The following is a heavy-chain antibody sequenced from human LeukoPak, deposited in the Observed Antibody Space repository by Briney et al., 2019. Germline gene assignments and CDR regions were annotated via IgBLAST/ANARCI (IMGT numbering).Heavy chain of an antibody. CDR2: INPNSGGT. CDR1: GYTFTGYY. Sequence: ASVKVSCKASGYTFTGYYMHWVRQAPGQGLEWMGWINPNSGGTNYAQKFQGRVTMTRDTSIGTAYMELSRLRSDDTAVYYCARETTMIVVALHYWGQGTLVTVSS. V-gene: IGHV1-2*02. J-gene: IGHJ4*02. D-gene: IGHD3-22*01. CDR3: ARETTMIVVALHY.